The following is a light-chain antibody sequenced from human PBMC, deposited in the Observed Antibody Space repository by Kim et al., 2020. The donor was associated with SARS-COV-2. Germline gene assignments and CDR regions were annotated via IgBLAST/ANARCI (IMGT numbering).Light chain of an antibody. V-gene: IGLV2-14*03. CDR1: SSDVGNYNY. Sequence: GQSITFSCTGTSSDVGNYNYVSWYQHHPGEAPKVMIYDVTKRPSGVSNRFFGSKSGNTASLTISGLQTEDEADYYCCSYASSGTLIFGGGTQLTVL. CDR3: CSYASSGTLI. CDR2: DVT. J-gene: IGLJ2*01.